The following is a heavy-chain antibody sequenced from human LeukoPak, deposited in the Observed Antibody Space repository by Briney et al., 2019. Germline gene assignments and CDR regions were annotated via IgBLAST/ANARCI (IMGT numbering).Heavy chain of an antibody. Sequence: SETLSLTCTVSGDSISTYYWSWIRQPPGKGLEWLAYIDYRGSTTYNPSLRSRVTISVDTSRNQFSLKLYSVTAADTAVYYCARSRSGYSYDHAAFEIWGQGTMVTVSS. J-gene: IGHJ3*02. CDR2: IDYRGST. CDR3: ARSRSGYSYDHAAFEI. D-gene: IGHD5-18*01. CDR1: GDSISTYY. V-gene: IGHV4-59*01.